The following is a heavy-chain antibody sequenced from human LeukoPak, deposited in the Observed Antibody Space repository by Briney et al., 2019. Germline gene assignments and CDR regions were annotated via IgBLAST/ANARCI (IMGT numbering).Heavy chain of an antibody. Sequence: PGGSLRLSCAASGFTFSTYWMGWVRQVPGKGLEWVSAISGSGAGTYFADSVKGRFTISRDNSKNTLYLQMNSLRAEDTAVYYCAREHSSSWCFDFWGQGTLVTVSS. CDR3: AREHSSSWCFDF. J-gene: IGHJ4*02. CDR2: ISGSGAGT. V-gene: IGHV3-23*01. CDR1: GFTFSTYW. D-gene: IGHD6-13*01.